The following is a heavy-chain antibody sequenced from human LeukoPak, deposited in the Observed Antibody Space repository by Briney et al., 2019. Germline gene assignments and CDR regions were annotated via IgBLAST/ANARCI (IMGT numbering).Heavy chain of an antibody. V-gene: IGHV3-30*18. CDR3: AKEWQQLVPDDYYYYYGMDV. Sequence: GGSLRLSCAASGFTFSSYGMHWVRQAPGKGLEWVAVISYDGSNKYYADSVKGRFTISRDNSKNTLYLQMNSLRAEDTAVYYCAKEWQQLVPDDYYYYYGMDVWGQGTTATVSS. J-gene: IGHJ6*02. CDR2: ISYDGSNK. D-gene: IGHD6-13*01. CDR1: GFTFSSYG.